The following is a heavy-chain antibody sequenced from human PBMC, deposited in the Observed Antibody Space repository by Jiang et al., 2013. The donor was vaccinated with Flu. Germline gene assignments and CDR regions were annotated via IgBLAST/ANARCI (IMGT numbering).Heavy chain of an antibody. V-gene: IGHV5-10-1*01. J-gene: IGHJ3*01. D-gene: IGHD3-16*01. Sequence: WITWVRQMPGKGLEWMGRIDPSDSYTDYSPSFQGHVTMSVDQSSTTAYLQWDSLQASDTAIYYCARRGDVNSFDVWGQGTMVTVS. CDR1: W. CDR2: IDPSDSYT. CDR3: ARRGDVNSFDV.